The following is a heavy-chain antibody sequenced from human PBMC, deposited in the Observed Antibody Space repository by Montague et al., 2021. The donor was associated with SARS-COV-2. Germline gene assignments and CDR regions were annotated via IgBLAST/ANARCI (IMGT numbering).Heavy chain of an antibody. J-gene: IGHJ5*02. CDR1: GASISTSTYH. V-gene: IGHV4-39*01. D-gene: IGHD6-19*01. CDR3: ARHVVHGLVSVTAPNWFDP. CDR2: FSYSDST. Sequence: SETLSLTCSVSGASISTSTYHWAWIRQSPGKWLEWVGSFSYSDSTHNNPSLRSRGTISVDSSTNQFSLKLNSVTAADTAIYYGARHVVHGLVSVTAPNWFDPWGQGTLVTVSS.